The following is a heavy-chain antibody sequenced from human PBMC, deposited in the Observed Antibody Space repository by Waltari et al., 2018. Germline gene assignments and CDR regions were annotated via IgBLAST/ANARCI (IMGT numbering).Heavy chain of an antibody. CDR1: GYTFTGYY. CDR2: INPNSGGT. Sequence: QVQLVQSGAEVKKPGASVTVSCKASGYTFTGYYMHWVRQAPGQGLEWMGRINPNSGGTNYAQKCQGRVTMTRDTSISTAYMELSRLRSDDTAVYYCARVGDTAMAYWYFDLWGRGTLVTVSS. V-gene: IGHV1-2*06. J-gene: IGHJ2*01. CDR3: ARVGDTAMAYWYFDL. D-gene: IGHD5-18*01.